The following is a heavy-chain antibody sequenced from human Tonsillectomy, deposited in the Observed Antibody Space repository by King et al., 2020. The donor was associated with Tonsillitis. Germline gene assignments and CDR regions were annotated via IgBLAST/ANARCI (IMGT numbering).Heavy chain of an antibody. V-gene: IGHV4-30-4*07. CDR2: FYYSGST. J-gene: IGHJ5*02. Sequence: QLQESGPGLVKPSQTLSLTCAVSGGSISSGGYSWSWIRQPPGKGLEWIWYFYYSGSTYYNPSLKIRVTISVDTSKNQFSLKLRSVTAADTAVYYCARGLAQALGGGFDPWGQGTLVTVSS. CDR1: GGSISSGGYS. D-gene: IGHD2-21*01. CDR3: ARGLAQALGGGFDP.